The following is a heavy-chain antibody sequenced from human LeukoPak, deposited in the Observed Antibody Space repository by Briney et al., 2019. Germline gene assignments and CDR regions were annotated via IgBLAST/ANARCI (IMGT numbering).Heavy chain of an antibody. CDR2: ISSSSSYI. J-gene: IGHJ4*02. CDR3: ASGGRLAAAGSDY. CDR1: GFTFSSYS. D-gene: IGHD6-13*01. V-gene: IGHV3-21*01. Sequence: GGSLRLSCAASGFTFSSYSMNWVRQAPGKGLEWVSSISSSSSYIYYADSVKGRFTISRDNAKNSLYPQMNSLRAEDTAVYYCASGGRLAAAGSDYWGQGTLVTVSP.